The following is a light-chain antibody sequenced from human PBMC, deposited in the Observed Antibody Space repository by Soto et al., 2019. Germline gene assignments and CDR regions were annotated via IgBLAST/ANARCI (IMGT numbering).Light chain of an antibody. J-gene: IGLJ2*01. CDR3: SSYTRTNTVV. Sequence: QSVLTQTASVSGSPGQSITISCTGTSSDVGGYNYVSWYQQHPGKAPKLMIYDVSSRPSGVSHRFSGSKSGDTASLTISGLRAEDEADYYCSSYTRTNTVVFGGGTKVTVL. CDR1: SSDVGGYNY. CDR2: DVS. V-gene: IGLV2-14*03.